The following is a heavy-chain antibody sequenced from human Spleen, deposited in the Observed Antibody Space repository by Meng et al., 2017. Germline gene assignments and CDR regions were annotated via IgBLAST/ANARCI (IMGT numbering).Heavy chain of an antibody. CDR1: GGSISSASYY. J-gene: IGHJ4*02. Sequence: SETLSLTCTVSGGSISSASYYWSWIRQPAGKGLEWIGRIYTSGSTNYNPSLKSRVTMSLDTSKNQFSLKLNSVTAADTAVYYCARDRIVSWSGWYGDFDYWGQGTLVTVSS. V-gene: IGHV4-61*02. CDR3: ARDRIVSWSGWYGDFDY. D-gene: IGHD6-19*01. CDR2: IYTSGST.